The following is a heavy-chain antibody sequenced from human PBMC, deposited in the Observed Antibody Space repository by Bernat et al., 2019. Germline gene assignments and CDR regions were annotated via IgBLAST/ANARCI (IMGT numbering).Heavy chain of an antibody. D-gene: IGHD4-17*01. CDR3: AKWYGDHYGVLSSNVQNAFDI. V-gene: IGHV3-23*01. CDR2: ISGSGGST. Sequence: EVQLLESGGGLVQPGGSLRLSCAASGFTFSSYAMRWVRQAPGKGLEWVSAISGSGGSTYYADSVKGRFTISRDNSKNTLYLQMNSLRAEDTAVYYCAKWYGDHYGVLSSNVQNAFDIWGQGTMVTVSS. CDR1: GFTFSSYA. J-gene: IGHJ3*02.